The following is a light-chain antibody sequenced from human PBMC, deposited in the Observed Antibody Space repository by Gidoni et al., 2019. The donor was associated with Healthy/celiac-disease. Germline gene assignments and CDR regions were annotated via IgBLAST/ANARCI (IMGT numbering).Light chain of an antibody. V-gene: IGKV3-15*01. CDR2: GAS. J-gene: IGKJ3*01. CDR3: QQFDSWPLA. CDR1: QSVSTN. Sequence: DIVMTQSPATPSASPGEGATLSCRASQSVSTNVAWYKQQPGQAPRLIISGASSRPPGISARFSGSGSGTEFSLSISSLESEDFAVYYCQQFDSWPLAFGPGT.